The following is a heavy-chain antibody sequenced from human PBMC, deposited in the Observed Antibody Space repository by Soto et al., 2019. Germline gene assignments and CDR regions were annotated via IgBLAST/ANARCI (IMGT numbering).Heavy chain of an antibody. J-gene: IGHJ4*02. CDR3: AKRPGGGGY. CDR2: IYSGGYT. V-gene: IGHV3-53*01. CDR1: GFTVSNNY. Sequence: EVQLVESGGGLIQPGGSLRLSCAVSGFTVSNNYMSWVRQAPGKGLEGVSVIYSGGYTAYGDSVKGRFTISRDNSKNTLYFQKKGLRARDPAGFYGAKRPGGGGYWGQGTLVTVSS. D-gene: IGHD6-25*01.